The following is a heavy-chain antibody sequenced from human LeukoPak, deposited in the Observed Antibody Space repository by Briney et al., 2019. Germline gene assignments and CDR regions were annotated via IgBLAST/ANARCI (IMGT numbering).Heavy chain of an antibody. CDR3: ARVKRDCSGGSCYSYDY. CDR2: INPNSGGT. CDR1: GYTFTGYY. D-gene: IGHD2-15*01. Sequence: EASVKVSCKASGYTFTGYYMHWVRQAPGQGLEWMGWINPNSGGTNYAQKFQGRVTMTRDTSISTAYMELSRLRSDDTAVYYCARVKRDCSGGSCYSYDYWGQGTLVTVSS. V-gene: IGHV1-2*02. J-gene: IGHJ4*02.